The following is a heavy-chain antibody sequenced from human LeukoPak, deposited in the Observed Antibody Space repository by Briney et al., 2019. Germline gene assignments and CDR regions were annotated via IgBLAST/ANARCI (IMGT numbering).Heavy chain of an antibody. V-gene: IGHV3-74*01. J-gene: IGHJ4*02. CDR3: ARDADGPGSLIDY. Sequence: GGSLRLSCAASGFTFSTYWMQWVRQAPGKGLEWVSRGSSDSSTTTYADSVKGRFTISRDNGKNTLYLQMNSLRAEDTAVYYCARDADGPGSLIDYWGQGTLVTVSS. CDR2: GSSDSSTT. D-gene: IGHD1-14*01. CDR1: GFTFSTYW.